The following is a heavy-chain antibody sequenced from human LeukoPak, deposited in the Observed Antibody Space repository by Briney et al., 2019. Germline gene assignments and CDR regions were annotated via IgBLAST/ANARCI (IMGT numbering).Heavy chain of an antibody. V-gene: IGHV3-74*01. J-gene: IGHJ6*02. Sequence: PGGSLRLSCAASGFTFSSYWMHWVRQAPGKGLWWVSRINDDGSGTGSADSVKGRFTISRDNAKNSLYLQMNSLRAEDTAVYYCARVRVSSYYGMDIWGQGTTVTVSS. CDR1: GFTFSSYW. CDR3: ARVRVSSYYGMDI. CDR2: INDDGSGT. D-gene: IGHD2/OR15-2a*01.